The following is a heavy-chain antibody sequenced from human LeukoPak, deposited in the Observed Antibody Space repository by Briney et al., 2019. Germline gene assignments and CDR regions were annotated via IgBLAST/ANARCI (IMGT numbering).Heavy chain of an antibody. D-gene: IGHD3-22*01. J-gene: IGHJ3*02. Sequence: SETLSLTCTVSGGSISSYYWSWIRQPAGKGLEWIGRIYTSGSTNYNPSLKSRVTMSVDTSRNQFSLKLSSVTAADTAVYYCARDPGYYDSSGDYKGDAFDIWGQGTMVTVSS. V-gene: IGHV4-4*07. CDR3: ARDPGYYDSSGDYKGDAFDI. CDR1: GGSISSYY. CDR2: IYTSGST.